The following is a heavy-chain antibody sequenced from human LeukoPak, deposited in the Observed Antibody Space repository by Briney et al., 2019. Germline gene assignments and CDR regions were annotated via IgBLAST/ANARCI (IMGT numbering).Heavy chain of an antibody. CDR3: AREVTTVGDY. CDR1: GFTFSSYW. CDR2: INSDGSST. Sequence: GGSLRLSCAASGFTFSSYWMHWVRQAPGKGLVWVSRINSDGSSTSYADSVKGRFTTSRDNAKNTLYLQMKSLRAEDTAVYFCAREVTTVGDYWGQGTLVTVSS. V-gene: IGHV3-74*01. D-gene: IGHD4-23*01. J-gene: IGHJ4*02.